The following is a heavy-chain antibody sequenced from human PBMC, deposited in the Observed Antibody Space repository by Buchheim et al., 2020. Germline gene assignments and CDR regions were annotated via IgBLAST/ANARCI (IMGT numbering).Heavy chain of an antibody. Sequence: QLQLQESGPGLVKPSETLSLTCTVSGGSISSSSYYWGWIRQPPGKGLEWIGSIYYSGSTYYNPSLKSRVTIAVDTSKNQFSLKLSSVTAADTAVYYCARDPVGKLQPFDYWGQGTL. CDR2: IYYSGST. V-gene: IGHV4-39*07. CDR3: ARDPVGKLQPFDY. CDR1: GGSISSSSYY. D-gene: IGHD5-24*01. J-gene: IGHJ4*02.